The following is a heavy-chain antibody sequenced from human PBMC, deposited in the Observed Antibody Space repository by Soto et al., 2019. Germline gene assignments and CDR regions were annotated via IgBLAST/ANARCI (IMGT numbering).Heavy chain of an antibody. Sequence: PGGSLRLSCAASGFTFSSYGMHWGRQAPGKGLGWVAVLWSYWSTGTNEYYADSVKGRFTISRDNSKNMLYLQMNSLRGEDTAVYYCARVGGSYYFDHWGQGTLVTVSS. V-gene: IGHV3-33*01. CDR2: LWSYWSTGTNE. D-gene: IGHD3-16*01. CDR3: ARVGGSYYFDH. CDR1: GFTFSSYG. J-gene: IGHJ4*02.